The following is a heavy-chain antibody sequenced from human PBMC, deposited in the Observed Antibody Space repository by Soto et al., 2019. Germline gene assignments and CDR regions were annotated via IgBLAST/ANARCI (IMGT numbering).Heavy chain of an antibody. CDR1: GGTFSSYA. V-gene: IGHV1-69*01. CDR3: ARGIVGGSYYLADPDAFDI. Sequence: QVQLVQSGAEVKKPGSSVKVSCKASGGTFSSYAISWVRQAPGQGLEWMGCIIPIFGTANYAQKFQVRITITADESTSTACIELSSLRSEDTAVYYCARGIVGGSYYLADPDAFDIWAQGTMVTAS. J-gene: IGHJ3*02. CDR2: IIPIFGTA. D-gene: IGHD1-26*01.